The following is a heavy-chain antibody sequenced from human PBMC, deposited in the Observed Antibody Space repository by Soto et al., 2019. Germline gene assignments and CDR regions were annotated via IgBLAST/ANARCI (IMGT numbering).Heavy chain of an antibody. CDR1: GYTFTSYG. D-gene: IGHD5-12*01. CDR2: ISAYNGNT. Sequence: QVQLVQSGAEVKKPGASVKVSCKASGYTFTSYGINWVRQAPGQGLEWIGWISAYNGNTNYAQKLQGRVTMTTDTSTSTAYMELRSLRSDDTAVYYCARDREVATIYYYYGMYVWGQGTTVTVSS. V-gene: IGHV1-18*01. CDR3: ARDREVATIYYYYGMYV. J-gene: IGHJ6*02.